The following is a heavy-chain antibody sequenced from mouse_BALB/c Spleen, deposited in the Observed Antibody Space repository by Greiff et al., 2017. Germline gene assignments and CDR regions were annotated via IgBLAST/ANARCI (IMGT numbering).Heavy chain of an antibody. V-gene: IGHV5-6-5*01. CDR1: GFTFSSYA. CDR3: ARGGIYYYGRSPLDY. CDR2: ISSGGST. Sequence: EVKVVESGGGLVKPGGSLKLSCAASGFTFSSYAMSWVRQTPEKRLEWVASISSGGSTYYPDSVKGRFTISRDNARNILYLQMSSLRSEDTAMYYCARGGIYYYGRSPLDYWGQGTTLTVSS. J-gene: IGHJ2*01. D-gene: IGHD1-1*01.